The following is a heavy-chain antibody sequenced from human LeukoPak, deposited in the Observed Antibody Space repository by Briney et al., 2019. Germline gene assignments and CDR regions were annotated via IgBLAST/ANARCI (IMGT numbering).Heavy chain of an antibody. CDR2: ISSSSSYI. Sequence: SGGSLRLSCAASGFTFSSYSMNWVRQAPGKGLEWVSSISSSSSYIYYADSVKGRFTISRDNAKNSLYLQMNGLRAEDTAVYYCARDNVATFDYWGQGTLVTVSS. D-gene: IGHD5-12*01. V-gene: IGHV3-21*01. CDR1: GFTFSSYS. J-gene: IGHJ4*02. CDR3: ARDNVATFDY.